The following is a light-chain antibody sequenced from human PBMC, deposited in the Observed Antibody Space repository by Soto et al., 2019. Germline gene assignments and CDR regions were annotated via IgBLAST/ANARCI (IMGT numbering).Light chain of an antibody. Sequence: EIMMTQSPGTLSVSPGEGATLSCTASQSVNLNLAWYQQKPGQPPRLLIYDASSRAAGVPDRVTGGGSGTDFTLTISGLEPDDFALYFCQQYERPPFAFGQGTKLEIK. V-gene: IGKV3-20*01. CDR1: QSVNLN. CDR2: DAS. CDR3: QQYERPPFA. J-gene: IGKJ2*01.